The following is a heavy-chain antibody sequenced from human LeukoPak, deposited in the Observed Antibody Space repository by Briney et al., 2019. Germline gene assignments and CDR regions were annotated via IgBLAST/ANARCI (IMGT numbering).Heavy chain of an antibody. Sequence: SETLSLTCAVYGGSFSGYYWSWIRQPPGKGLEWIGEINHSGSTNYNPSLKSRVTTSVDTSKNQFSLKLSSVTAADTAVYYCASDYYDSSGYYESWGQGTLVTVSS. CDR1: GGSFSGYY. J-gene: IGHJ5*02. V-gene: IGHV4-34*01. D-gene: IGHD3-22*01. CDR3: ASDYYDSSGYYES. CDR2: INHSGST.